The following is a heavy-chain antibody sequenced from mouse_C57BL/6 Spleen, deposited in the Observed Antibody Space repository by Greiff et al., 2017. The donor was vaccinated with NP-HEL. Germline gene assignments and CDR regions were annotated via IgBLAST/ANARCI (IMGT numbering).Heavy chain of an antibody. CDR2: IYPRSGNT. Sequence: VQLQQSGAELARPGASVKLSCKASGYTFTSYGISWVKQRTGQGLEWIGEIYPRSGNTYYNEKFKGKATLTADKSSSTAYMELRSLTSEDSAVYFCARGGYDYDDGYAMDYWGQGTSVTVSS. V-gene: IGHV1-81*01. CDR3: ARGGYDYDDGYAMDY. D-gene: IGHD2-4*01. CDR1: GYTFTSYG. J-gene: IGHJ4*01.